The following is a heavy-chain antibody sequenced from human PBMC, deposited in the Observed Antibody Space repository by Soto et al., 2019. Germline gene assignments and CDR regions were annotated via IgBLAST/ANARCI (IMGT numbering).Heavy chain of an antibody. Sequence: ASVKVSCKGSGYTFTSYYMHWVRQAPGQWLEWMGIINPSGGSTSYAQKFQGRVTMTRDTSTSTVYMELSSLRSEDTAVYYCARSLRWLSTSHAEYFQHWGQGTLVTVS. CDR1: GYTFTSYY. J-gene: IGHJ1*01. D-gene: IGHD6-19*01. CDR3: ARSLRWLSTSHAEYFQH. V-gene: IGHV1-46*03. CDR2: INPSGGST.